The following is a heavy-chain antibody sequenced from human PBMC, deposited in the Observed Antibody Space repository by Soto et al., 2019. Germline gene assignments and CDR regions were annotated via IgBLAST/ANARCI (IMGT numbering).Heavy chain of an antibody. CDR1: GFTFDDFG. D-gene: IGHD4-17*01. Sequence: GGSLRLSCVASGFTFDDFGIHWVRQAPGKGLEWVAGISYDGSDKYYADSVKGRFTISRDNSKNTLYLQMSSLRAEDTALYYCAKASYGDVGVYFLDYCGQGTVVTVSS. J-gene: IGHJ4*02. CDR3: AKASYGDVGVYFLDY. CDR2: ISYDGSDK. V-gene: IGHV3-30*18.